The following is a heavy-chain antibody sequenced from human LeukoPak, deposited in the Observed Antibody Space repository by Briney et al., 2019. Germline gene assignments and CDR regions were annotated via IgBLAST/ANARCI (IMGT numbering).Heavy chain of an antibody. J-gene: IGHJ4*02. CDR3: ARVVGTDEGADY. Sequence: GGSLRLSCAVSGFTFRNYWMNWVRQAPGEALEWVANIKPDGSEKLYVYSVEGRFTISRDNAKNSLYLQRNSLRAEDMAVYYCARVVGTDEGADYWGQGTLVTVSS. CDR1: GFTFRNYW. D-gene: IGHD1-7*01. V-gene: IGHV3-7*04. CDR2: IKPDGSEK.